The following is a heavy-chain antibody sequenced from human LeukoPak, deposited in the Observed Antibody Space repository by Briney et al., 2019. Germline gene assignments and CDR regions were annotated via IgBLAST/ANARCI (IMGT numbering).Heavy chain of an antibody. D-gene: IGHD5-18*01. V-gene: IGHV3-9*01. CDR1: GFTFDDYA. CDR2: ISWNSGSI. Sequence: PGRSLRLSCAASGFTFDDYAMHWVRQAPGKGLEWVSGISWNSGSIGYADSVKGRFTISRDNAKNSLYLQMNSLRAEDTALYYCAKEFDTAMAIDYWGQGTLVTVSS. J-gene: IGHJ4*02. CDR3: AKEFDTAMAIDY.